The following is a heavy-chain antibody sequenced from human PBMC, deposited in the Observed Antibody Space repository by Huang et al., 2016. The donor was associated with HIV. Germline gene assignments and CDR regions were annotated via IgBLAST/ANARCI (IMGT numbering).Heavy chain of an antibody. Sequence: QVQLEQSGPAVRKPGSSVKVSCQASGGSFSDQIISWVRQAPGQRFEWMGGINPLCRGPADAQEFKGRVTMTADESTATIYMELNSLTAEDTAVYYCAMSLRYQYDSRSYWGRYFDYWGQGTLVTVSS. V-gene: IGHV1-69*01. D-gene: IGHD3-16*01. CDR2: INPLCRGP. CDR1: GGSFSDQI. J-gene: IGHJ4*02. CDR3: AMSLRYQYDSRSYWGRYFDY.